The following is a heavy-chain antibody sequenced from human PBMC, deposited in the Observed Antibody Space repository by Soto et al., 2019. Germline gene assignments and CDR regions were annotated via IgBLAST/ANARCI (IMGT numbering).Heavy chain of an antibody. CDR1: GYTFSSYH. CDR3: ARDLRDYGKDAFDI. D-gene: IGHD4-17*01. CDR2: ISAYNGNT. Sequence: GASVKVSCKASGYTFSSYHISWVRQAPGQGLEWMGWISAYNGNTNYAQKLQGRVTMTTDTSTSTAYMELRSLRSEDTAVYYCARDLRDYGKDAFDIWGQGTMVTVSS. V-gene: IGHV1-18*01. J-gene: IGHJ3*02.